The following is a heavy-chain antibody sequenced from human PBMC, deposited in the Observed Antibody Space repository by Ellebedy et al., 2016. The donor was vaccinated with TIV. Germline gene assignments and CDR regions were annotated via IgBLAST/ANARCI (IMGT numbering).Heavy chain of an antibody. J-gene: IGHJ3*02. CDR2: IKQDGSEK. CDR3: ARQTVATSVNDAFDI. D-gene: IGHD4-17*01. CDR1: GFTFSCCA. V-gene: IGHV3-7*01. Sequence: GESLKISCAASGFTFSCCAMSWVRQAPGKGLEWVANIKQDGSEKYYVDSVKGRFTISRDNAKNSLYLQMNSLRAEDTAVYYCARQTVATSVNDAFDIWGLGTVVTVSS.